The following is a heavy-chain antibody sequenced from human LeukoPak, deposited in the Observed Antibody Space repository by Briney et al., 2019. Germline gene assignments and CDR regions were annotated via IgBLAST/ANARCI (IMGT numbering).Heavy chain of an antibody. Sequence: PGGSLRLSCAASGFTFSSYSMNWVRQAPEKGLEWVSSISSSSSYIYYADSVKGRFTISRDNAKNSLYLQMNSLRAEDTAVYYCARDMATRSSSWYPTADYYYGMDVWGQGTTVTVSS. CDR1: GFTFSSYS. J-gene: IGHJ6*02. CDR3: ARDMATRSSSWYPTADYYYGMDV. V-gene: IGHV3-21*01. D-gene: IGHD6-13*01. CDR2: ISSSSSYI.